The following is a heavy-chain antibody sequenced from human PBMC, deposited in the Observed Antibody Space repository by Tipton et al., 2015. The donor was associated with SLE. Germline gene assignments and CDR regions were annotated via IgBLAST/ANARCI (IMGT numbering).Heavy chain of an antibody. CDR1: GGSLSSHY. V-gene: IGHV4-59*11. J-gene: IGHJ4*02. D-gene: IGHD2-15*01. CDR3: AGAWQGYCSGGTCYVLDY. CDR2: ISYSETT. Sequence: TLSLTCTVSGGSLSSHYRSWIRQPPGKGLEWVGYISYSETTNYNPSLKSRATISVDTSKNQFSLKLRSVTAADTAVYYCAGAWQGYCSGGTCYVLDYWGQGTLVTVSS.